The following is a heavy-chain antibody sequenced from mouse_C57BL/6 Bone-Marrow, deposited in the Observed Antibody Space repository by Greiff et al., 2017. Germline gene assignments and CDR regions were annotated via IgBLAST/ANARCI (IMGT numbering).Heavy chain of an antibody. D-gene: IGHD1-1*01. CDR2: IYPGGGYT. V-gene: IGHV1-63*01. CDR1: GYTFTNYW. J-gene: IGHJ4*01. Sequence: QVQLKESGAELVRPGTSVKMSCKASGYTFTNYWIGWAKQRPGHGLEWIGDIYPGGGYTNYNEKFKGKATLTADKSSSTAYMQFSSLTSEDSAIYYCARSGVYYGSSYAMDYWGQGTSVTVSS. CDR3: ARSGVYYGSSYAMDY.